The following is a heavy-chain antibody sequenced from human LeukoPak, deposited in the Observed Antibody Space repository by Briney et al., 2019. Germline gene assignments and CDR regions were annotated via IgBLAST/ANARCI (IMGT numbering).Heavy chain of an antibody. CDR3: ARGGLLWFGEFGDY. D-gene: IGHD3-10*01. V-gene: IGHV1-2*04. CDR2: INPNSGGT. Sequence: ASVRVSFEASGYTFTGYYMHWVRQAPGQGLEWMGWINPNSGGTNYAQKFQGWVTITRDTSISTAYMELSRLRSDDTAVYYCARGGLLWFGEFGDYWGQGTLVTVSS. CDR1: GYTFTGYY. J-gene: IGHJ4*02.